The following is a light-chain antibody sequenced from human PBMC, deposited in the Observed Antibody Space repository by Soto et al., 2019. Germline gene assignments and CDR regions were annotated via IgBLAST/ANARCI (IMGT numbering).Light chain of an antibody. V-gene: IGLV3-21*04. J-gene: IGLJ3*02. CDR3: HLWNSSSDQGV. CDR1: NIGINA. CDR2: YDS. Sequence: SYELTQPPSVSVAPEKTATITCGGDNIGINAVHWYQQKPGQAPLLVVYYDSDRPSGIPERFSGSTSGNTATLTISRVEAGDEADYYCHLWNSSSDQGVFGGGTKVTVL.